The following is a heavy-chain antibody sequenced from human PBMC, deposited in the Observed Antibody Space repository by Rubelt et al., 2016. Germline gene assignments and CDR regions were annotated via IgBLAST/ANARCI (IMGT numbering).Heavy chain of an antibody. J-gene: IGHJ3*01. D-gene: IGHD5-12*01. CDR3: AGDSGYDLQACDV. V-gene: IGHV3-74*01. Sequence: EVQLVESGGGLVQPGGSLRLSCATSGFTFSSYWMHWVRQTPGKGLVWVSRSNEGGSRTDYADSVRGRFTISRDNSKNTLHLQINSLRAEDTAVYYCAGDSGYDLQACDVWGQGTKVTVSS. CDR1: GFTFSSYW. CDR2: SNEGGSRT.